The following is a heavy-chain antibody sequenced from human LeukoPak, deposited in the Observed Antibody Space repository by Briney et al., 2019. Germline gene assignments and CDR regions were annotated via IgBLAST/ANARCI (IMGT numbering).Heavy chain of an antibody. CDR1: GFTFSSYG. CDR2: ISGSGGST. J-gene: IGHJ4*02. Sequence: GGSLRLSCAASGFTFSSYGMSWVRQAPGKGLEWVSAISGSGGSTYYADSVKGRFTISGDNSKNTLYLQMNSLRAEDTAVYYCAKSYRLLQLALDYWGQGTLVTVSS. V-gene: IGHV3-23*01. CDR3: AKSYRLLQLALDY. D-gene: IGHD3-9*01.